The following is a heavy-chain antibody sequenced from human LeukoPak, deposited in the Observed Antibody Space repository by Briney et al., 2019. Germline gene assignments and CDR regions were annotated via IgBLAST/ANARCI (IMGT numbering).Heavy chain of an antibody. CDR1: GGSFSGYY. J-gene: IGHJ3*02. V-gene: IGHV4-34*01. D-gene: IGHD5-24*01. CDR2: TYHSGST. Sequence: MPSETLSLTCAVYGGSFSGYYWSWIRQSPGKGLEWIGETYHSGSTNYNPSLKSRVTISLDTSKNQFSLKLSSVTAADTAVYYCATRPRRDGYNFGAFDIWGQGTMVTVSS. CDR3: ATRPRRDGYNFGAFDI.